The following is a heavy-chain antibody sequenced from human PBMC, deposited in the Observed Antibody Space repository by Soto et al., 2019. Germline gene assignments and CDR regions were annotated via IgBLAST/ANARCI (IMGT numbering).Heavy chain of an antibody. J-gene: IGHJ6*02. CDR1: GGTFSSYA. Sequence: QVQLVQSGAEVKKPGSSVKVSCKASGGTFSSYAISWVRQAPGQGLEWMGGINPIFGTANYAQKFQGRVTITADESTSTAYMELSSLRSEDTAVYYCASSPIAVAGTIYYYGMDVWGQGTTVTVSS. CDR2: INPIFGTA. V-gene: IGHV1-69*01. CDR3: ASSPIAVAGTIYYYGMDV. D-gene: IGHD6-19*01.